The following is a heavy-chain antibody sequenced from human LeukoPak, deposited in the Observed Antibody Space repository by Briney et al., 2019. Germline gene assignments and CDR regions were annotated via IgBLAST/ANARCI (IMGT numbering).Heavy chain of an antibody. CDR2: INSDGIST. D-gene: IGHD1-26*01. Sequence: GGSLRLSCAASGFTFSWYWMHWARQAPGKGLVWVSRINSDGISTSYADSVKGRFTISRDNAKNTLYLQMNSLRAEDTAVYYCARDASSGSYYTDYFDYWGHGTLVTVSS. CDR3: ARDASSGSYYTDYFDY. V-gene: IGHV3-74*01. CDR1: GFTFSWYW. J-gene: IGHJ4*01.